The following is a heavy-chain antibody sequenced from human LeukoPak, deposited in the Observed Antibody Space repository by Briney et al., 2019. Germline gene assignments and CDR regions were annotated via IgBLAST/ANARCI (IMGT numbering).Heavy chain of an antibody. CDR1: GFTFSSYV. V-gene: IGHV3-23*01. J-gene: IGHJ4*02. D-gene: IGHD2-21*02. CDR3: AKAPSATTIYSPLHY. CDR2: IGGSGGST. Sequence: GGSLRLSCAASGFTFSSYVMSWVRQAPGKGLEWVSVIGGSGGSTYYAGSVKGRFTISRDNSKNTLYLQMNSLRAEDTAVYYCAKAPSATTIYSPLHYWGQGTLVTV.